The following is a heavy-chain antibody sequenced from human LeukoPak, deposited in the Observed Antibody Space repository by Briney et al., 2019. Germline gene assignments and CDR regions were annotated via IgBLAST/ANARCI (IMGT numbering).Heavy chain of an antibody. D-gene: IGHD1-26*01. Sequence: SETLSLTCTVSGGSISSSSYYWGWIRQPPGKGLEWIGSIYYSGSTYYNPSLKSRVTMSVDTSKNKFSLKLSSVTAADTAVYYCARVAVSVVGATRSGYYYYMDVWGKGTTVTVSS. CDR3: ARVAVSVVGATRSGYYYYMDV. CDR1: GGSISSSSYY. J-gene: IGHJ6*03. CDR2: IYYSGST. V-gene: IGHV4-39*07.